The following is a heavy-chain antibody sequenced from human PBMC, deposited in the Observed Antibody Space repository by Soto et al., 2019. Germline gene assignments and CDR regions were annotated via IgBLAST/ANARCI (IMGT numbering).Heavy chain of an antibody. CDR3: AKDQVGATYGNAFDI. V-gene: IGHV3-23*01. D-gene: IGHD1-26*01. J-gene: IGHJ3*02. CDR1: GFTFSSYA. CDR2: ISGSGGST. Sequence: GESLKISCAASGFTFSSYAMSWVRQAPGKGLEWVSAISGSGGSTYYADSVKGRFTISRDNSKNTLSLLMNSLRVEDMAIYYCAKDQVGATYGNAFDIWGQGTMVTVSS.